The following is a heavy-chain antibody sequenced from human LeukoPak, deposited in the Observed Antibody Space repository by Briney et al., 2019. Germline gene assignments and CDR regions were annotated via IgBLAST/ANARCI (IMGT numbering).Heavy chain of an antibody. CDR3: ATQLGILGYFDY. J-gene: IGHJ4*02. CDR2: INHSGST. D-gene: IGHD7-27*01. CDR1: GGSFSGYY. V-gene: IGHV4-34*01. Sequence: SETLSLTCAVYGGSFSGYYWSWIRQPPGKGLEWIGEINHSGSTNYNPSLKSRVTISVDTSKNQFSLKLSSATAADTAVYYCATQLGILGYFDYWGQGTLVTVSS.